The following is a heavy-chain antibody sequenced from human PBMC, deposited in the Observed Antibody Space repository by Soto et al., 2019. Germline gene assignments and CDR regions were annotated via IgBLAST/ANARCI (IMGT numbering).Heavy chain of an antibody. V-gene: IGHV1-18*01. Sequence: QVQLVQSGAEVKKPGASVKVSCKASGYTFTSYGLSWVRQAPGQGLEWMGRISAYNYNTNYAQKLQGRVTMTTDTSXXXXXXXXXXXXXXXXXXXXXXXXXXXLXHWFDPWGQGTLVTVSS. CDR1: GYTFTSYG. J-gene: IGHJ5*02. CDR3: XXXXXXLXHWFDP. CDR2: ISAYNYNT.